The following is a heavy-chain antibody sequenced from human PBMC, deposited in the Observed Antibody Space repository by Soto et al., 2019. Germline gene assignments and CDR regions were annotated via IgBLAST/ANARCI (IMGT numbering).Heavy chain of an antibody. D-gene: IGHD5-12*01. V-gene: IGHV1-69*01. Sequence: QEQLVQSGAELKKPGSTVKVSCEASGGTFSKTAISWVRQAPGQGLEWMGGINTKFGTANYAPKFQGRVTITADESANTVYMALTSLTSDDTAVYYCARGSSSGYEFWYFGLWGRGTLVSVSS. CDR2: INTKFGTA. CDR1: GGTFSKTA. CDR3: ARGSSSGYEFWYFGL. J-gene: IGHJ2*01.